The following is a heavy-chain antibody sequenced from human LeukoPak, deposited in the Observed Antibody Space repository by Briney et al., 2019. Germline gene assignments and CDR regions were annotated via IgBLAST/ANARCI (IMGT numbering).Heavy chain of an antibody. CDR3: ARHRISDY. CDR2: ISSTGSWT. Sequence: AGGSLRLSCAASGFTFSVFEMNWVRQAPGKGLEWVSYISSTGSWTYYADSVKGRFTISRDNAKNPLYLQMNSLRAEDTAVYYCARHRISDYWGQGTLVTVSS. D-gene: IGHD3-16*02. J-gene: IGHJ4*02. V-gene: IGHV3-48*03. CDR1: GFTFSVFE.